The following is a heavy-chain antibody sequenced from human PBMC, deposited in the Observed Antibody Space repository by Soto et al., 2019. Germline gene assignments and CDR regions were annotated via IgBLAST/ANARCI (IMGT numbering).Heavy chain of an antibody. Sequence: SETLSLTCSVSGVSVTGYYWTWNRHFPGKGMEWIGYAYHTGTTYYNPSLKSRVTITLDTSKNQVSLRLRSVTAADTAVYYCAREQYNWKLWGQGTLVTVSS. D-gene: IGHD1-20*01. CDR3: AREQYNWKL. CDR2: AYHTGTT. CDR1: GVSVTGYY. V-gene: IGHV4-59*02. J-gene: IGHJ4*02.